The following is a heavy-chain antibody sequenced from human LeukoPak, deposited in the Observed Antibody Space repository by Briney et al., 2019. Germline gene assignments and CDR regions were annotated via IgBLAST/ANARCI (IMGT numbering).Heavy chain of an antibody. Sequence: GGSLRLSCAASGFTFSSYGMHWVRQAPGKGLEWVAVISYDGSNKYYADSVKGRFTISRDNSKNSLYLQMNSLRAEDTAVYYCARRPPFDSSGSDYWGQGTLVTVSS. V-gene: IGHV3-30*03. J-gene: IGHJ4*02. CDR1: GFTFSSYG. CDR2: ISYDGSNK. CDR3: ARRPPFDSSGSDY. D-gene: IGHD3-22*01.